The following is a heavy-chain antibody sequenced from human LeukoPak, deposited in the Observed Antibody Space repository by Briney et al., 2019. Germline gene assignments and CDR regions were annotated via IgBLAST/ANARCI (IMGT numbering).Heavy chain of an antibody. J-gene: IGHJ4*02. Sequence: GGSLRLSCAASGFTFSSYGMHWVRQAPGKGLEWVTFIRFDGTKKYYADSVKGRFTISRDNSKNTLYLQMNSLRAEATAVYYCARVEASGYDYGAFDYWGQGTLVTVSS. CDR1: GFTFSSYG. D-gene: IGHD5-12*01. CDR3: ARVEASGYDYGAFDY. CDR2: IRFDGTKK. V-gene: IGHV3-30*02.